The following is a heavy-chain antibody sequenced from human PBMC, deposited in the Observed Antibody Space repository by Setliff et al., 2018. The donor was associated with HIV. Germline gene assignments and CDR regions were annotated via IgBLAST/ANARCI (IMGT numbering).Heavy chain of an antibody. Sequence: GASVKVSCKAIGYMLLGYKMNWVRQAPGQGLEWIGRISPNNGAAEYAPKCQGRVSMTLDTSISTAYLEIPRLTSDDAAVYFCARPRVFDSFDVWGQGTKVTVSS. CDR1: GYMLLGYK. CDR3: ARPRVFDSFDV. D-gene: IGHD6-6*01. J-gene: IGHJ3*01. V-gene: IGHV1-2*06. CDR2: ISPNNGAA.